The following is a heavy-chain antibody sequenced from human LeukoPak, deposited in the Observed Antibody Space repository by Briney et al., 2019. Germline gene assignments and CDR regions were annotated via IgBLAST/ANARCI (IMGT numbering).Heavy chain of an antibody. CDR1: GFTFSSYW. J-gene: IGHJ6*03. CDR2: INSDGSST. V-gene: IGHV3-74*01. CDR3: ARVGSVGHVTYYYYYMDV. Sequence: GGSLRLSCAASGFTFSSYWMHWVRQAPGKGLVWVSRINSDGSSTSYADSVKGRFTISRHNAKNTLYLQMNSLRAEDTAVYYCARVGSVGHVTYYYYYMDVWGKGTTVTVSS. D-gene: IGHD4-11*01.